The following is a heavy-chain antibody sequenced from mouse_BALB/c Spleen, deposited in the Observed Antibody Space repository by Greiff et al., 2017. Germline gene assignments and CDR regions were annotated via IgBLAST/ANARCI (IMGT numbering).Heavy chain of an antibody. J-gene: IGHJ3*01. CDR2: IWAGGST. V-gene: IGHV2-9*02. Sequence: VMLVESGPGLVAPSQSLSITCTVSGFSLTSYGVHWVRQPPGKGLEWLGVIWAGGSTNYNSALMSRLGISKDNSKSQVFLNMNSLQTDDTAMYYCARDRSAWFAYWGQGTLVTVSA. CDR3: ARDRSAWFAY. CDR1: GFSLTSYG.